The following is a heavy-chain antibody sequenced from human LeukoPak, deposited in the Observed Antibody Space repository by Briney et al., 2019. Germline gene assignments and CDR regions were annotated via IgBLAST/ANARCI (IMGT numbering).Heavy chain of an antibody. V-gene: IGHV3-23*01. D-gene: IGHD4-23*01. CDR3: AKVPTLRGNSGAGLDS. J-gene: IGHJ4*02. Sequence: GGSLRLSCAASGFTFSSYAMSWVRQAPGKVLEWVSAISNTGGSTYYADSVKGRFTISRDNSKSTLYLQMSSLRAEDTAVYYCAKVPTLRGNSGAGLDSWGQGTLVTVSS. CDR1: GFTFSSYA. CDR2: ISNTGGST.